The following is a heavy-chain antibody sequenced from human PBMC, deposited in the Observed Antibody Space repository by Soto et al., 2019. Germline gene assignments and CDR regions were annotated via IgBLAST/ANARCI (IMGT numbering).Heavy chain of an antibody. D-gene: IGHD1-7*01. CDR3: ARVAGTTGGAFDF. J-gene: IGHJ3*01. CDR2: ISYDGSNK. Sequence: PGGSLRLSCAASGFTFSSYGMHWVRQAPGKGLEWVAVISYDGSNKYYADSVKGRFTISRDNSKNTLYLQMNSLRAEDTAVYYSARVAGTTGGAFDFWGQGTIGTGSS. V-gene: IGHV3-30*03. CDR1: GFTFSSYG.